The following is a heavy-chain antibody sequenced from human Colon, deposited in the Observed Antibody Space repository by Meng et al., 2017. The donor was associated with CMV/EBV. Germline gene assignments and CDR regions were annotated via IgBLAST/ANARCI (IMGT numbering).Heavy chain of an antibody. V-gene: IGHV1-2*02. Sequence: ASVKVSCKASGYSFSGYYIHWVRQAPGPGLEWIGSINPKSGGIKYAQKFQGRVTMTTDTSSNTAYMDLTRLTSEDTAVYFCARGPSSSIQGFPYWGQGTLVTVSS. CDR1: GYSFSGYY. CDR3: ARGPSSSIQGFPY. CDR2: INPKSGGI. J-gene: IGHJ4*02. D-gene: IGHD2-15*01.